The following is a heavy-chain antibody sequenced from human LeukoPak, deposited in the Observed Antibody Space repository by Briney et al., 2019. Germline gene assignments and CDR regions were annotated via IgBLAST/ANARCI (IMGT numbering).Heavy chain of an antibody. Sequence: GSLRLSCAASGFIFRNYGMNWVRQPPGKGLEWIGEINHSGSTNYNPSLKSRVTISVDTSKNQFSLKLSSVTAADTAVYYCAREGGLNSSSWFSFDYWGQGTLVTVSS. CDR3: AREGGLNSSSWFSFDY. V-gene: IGHV4-34*01. D-gene: IGHD6-13*01. CDR2: INHSGST. CDR1: GFIFRNYG. J-gene: IGHJ4*02.